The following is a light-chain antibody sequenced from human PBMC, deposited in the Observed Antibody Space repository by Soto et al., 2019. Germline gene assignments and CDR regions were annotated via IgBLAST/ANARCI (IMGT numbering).Light chain of an antibody. CDR2: NAF. Sequence: EIVLTQSPGTLSLSPGERATLSCRASQSVSSSYLAWYQQKPGQAPRLLIYNAFNRATGIPDRFSGSGSGTDFTLTISRLEPEDFAVYYCQQYGSSPFTFGPGTKVDIK. J-gene: IGKJ3*01. CDR1: QSVSSSY. CDR3: QQYGSSPFT. V-gene: IGKV3-20*01.